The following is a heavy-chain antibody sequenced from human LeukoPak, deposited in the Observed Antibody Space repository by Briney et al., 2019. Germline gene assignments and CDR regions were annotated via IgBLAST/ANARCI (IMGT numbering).Heavy chain of an antibody. CDR3: AKGTTVVTPWYFDL. V-gene: IGHV4-34*01. D-gene: IGHD4-23*01. Sequence: PSETLSLTCAVYGESFSGYSWSWIRQPPGKGLEWIGEINHSGSTNYNPSLKSRVTISVDTSKNQFSLKLSSVTAADTAVYYCAKGTTVVTPWYFDLWGRGTLVTVSS. J-gene: IGHJ2*01. CDR1: GESFSGYS. CDR2: INHSGST.